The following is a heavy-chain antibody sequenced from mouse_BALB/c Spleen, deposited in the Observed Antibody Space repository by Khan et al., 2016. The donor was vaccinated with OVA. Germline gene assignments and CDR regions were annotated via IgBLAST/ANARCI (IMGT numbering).Heavy chain of an antibody. D-gene: IGHD2-14*01. J-gene: IGHJ3*01. Sequence: EVQLQQSGPDLVKTGASVKISCKASGYSFTAYYMNWVKLSHGKSLEWIGRINPNTGNTKYNQKFKGKATLTVDTSSSTAYMELRSLTSEDSAVYVCSRGYDFVAYWGQGTLVTVSA. CDR1: GYSFTAYY. CDR3: SRGYDFVAY. CDR2: INPNTGNT. V-gene: IGHV1-26*01.